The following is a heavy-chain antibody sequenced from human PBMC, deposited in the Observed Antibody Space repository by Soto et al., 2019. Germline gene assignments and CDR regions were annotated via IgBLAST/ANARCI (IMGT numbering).Heavy chain of an antibody. Sequence: GGSLRLSCAASGFTFSGSAMHWVRQASGKGLEWVGRVRSKYNSYATAYAASVKGRFTISRDDSKNTAYLQMNSLKTEDTAVYYCTTETLSSSWSPDYYGMDVWGQGTTVTVSS. CDR3: TTETLSSSWSPDYYGMDV. V-gene: IGHV3-73*01. CDR1: GFTFSGSA. CDR2: VRSKYNSYAT. D-gene: IGHD6-13*01. J-gene: IGHJ6*02.